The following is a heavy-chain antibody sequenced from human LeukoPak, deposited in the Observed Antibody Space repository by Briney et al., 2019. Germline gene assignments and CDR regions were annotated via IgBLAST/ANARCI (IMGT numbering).Heavy chain of an antibody. J-gene: IGHJ4*02. D-gene: IGHD6-13*01. Sequence: ASVKVSCKASGYTFTIHHIQWVRQAPGQGLEWMGWINTNSGGTIYSQNFQGRITMTRDPSITTAYMELSSPRSDDTAVYYCARDYSTSCWDSWGQGTLVTVSS. V-gene: IGHV1-2*02. CDR1: GYTFTIHH. CDR2: INTNSGGT. CDR3: ARDYSTSCWDS.